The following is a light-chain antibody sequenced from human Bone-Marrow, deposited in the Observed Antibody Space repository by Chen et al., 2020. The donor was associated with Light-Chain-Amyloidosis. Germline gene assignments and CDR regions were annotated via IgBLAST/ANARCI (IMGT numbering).Light chain of an antibody. V-gene: IGLV2-14*01. CDR1: SSDVGGDNH. CDR2: EVT. CDR3: SSYTITNTLV. Sequence: QSALTQPASVSGSPGQSITISSTGTSSDVGGDNHVSWYQQHPDKAPKLRIYEVTNRPSWVPDRFSGSKSDNTASLTISGLQTEDEADYFCSSYTITNTLVFGSGTRVTVL. J-gene: IGLJ1*01.